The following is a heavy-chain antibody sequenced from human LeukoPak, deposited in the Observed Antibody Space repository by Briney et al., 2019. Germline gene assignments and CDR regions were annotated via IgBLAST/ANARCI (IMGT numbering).Heavy chain of an antibody. CDR3: ARDDSSGYLYYFDY. Sequence: SGGSLRLSCAASGFTFSDYYMSWIRQAPGKGLEWVSYISSSGSTIYYADSVKGRFTISRDNAKNSLYLQMNSLRAEDTAVYYCARDDSSGYLYYFDYWGQGTLVTVSS. CDR2: ISSSGSTI. V-gene: IGHV3-11*04. D-gene: IGHD3-22*01. J-gene: IGHJ4*02. CDR1: GFTFSDYY.